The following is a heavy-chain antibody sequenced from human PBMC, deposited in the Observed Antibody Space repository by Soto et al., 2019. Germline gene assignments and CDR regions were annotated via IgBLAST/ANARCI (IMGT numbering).Heavy chain of an antibody. CDR1: AFTFSSYG. V-gene: IGHV3-33*01. D-gene: IGHD4-17*01. CDR3: ARDWEVTTKDYYYYYMDV. Sequence: GGSLRLSCAASAFTFSSYGMHWVRQAPGKGLAAVAVIWYDGSNKYYADSVKGRFTISRDNSKNTLYLQMNSLRAEDTAVYYCARDWEVTTKDYYYYYMDVWGKGTTVTVSS. J-gene: IGHJ6*03. CDR2: IWYDGSNK.